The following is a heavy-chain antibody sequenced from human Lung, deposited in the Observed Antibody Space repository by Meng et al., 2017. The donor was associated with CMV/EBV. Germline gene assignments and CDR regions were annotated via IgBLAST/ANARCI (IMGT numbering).Heavy chain of an antibody. V-gene: IGHV4-31*03. Sequence: SXTLSLXCTVSGGSISSGDYYWSWIRQHPGKGPEWIGYIYYSGNTYYSPSLKSRVTVSVDTSKNQFSLKLSSVTAADTAVYYCARDPGGYCRNTNCPRWFDPWXQGTLVTVSS. J-gene: IGHJ5*02. CDR2: IYYSGNT. CDR3: ARDPGGYCRNTNCPRWFDP. CDR1: GGSISSGDYY. D-gene: IGHD2-2*01.